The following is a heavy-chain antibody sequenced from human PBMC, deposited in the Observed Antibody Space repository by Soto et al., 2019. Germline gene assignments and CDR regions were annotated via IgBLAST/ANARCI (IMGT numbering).Heavy chain of an antibody. Sequence: GGSLRLSCAASGFTFSSYGMHWVRQAPGKGLEWVAVIWYDGSNKYYADSVKGRFTISRDNSKNTLYLQMNSLRAEDTAVYYCARPAGSSDAFDIWGQGTMVTVS. V-gene: IGHV3-33*01. J-gene: IGHJ3*02. CDR2: IWYDGSNK. CDR3: ARPAGSSDAFDI. CDR1: GFTFSSYG. D-gene: IGHD2-2*01.